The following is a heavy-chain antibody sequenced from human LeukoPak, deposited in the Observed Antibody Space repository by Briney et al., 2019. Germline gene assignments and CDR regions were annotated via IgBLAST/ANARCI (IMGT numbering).Heavy chain of an antibody. CDR1: GFTFSSYS. V-gene: IGHV3-48*01. Sequence: GGSLRLSCAASGFTFSSYSMNWVRQAPGKGLEWVSYISSSSSTIYYADSVKGRFTISRDNAKNSLYLQMNSLRAEDTAVYYCARDPDYYGSGSYYNWSQGTLVTVSS. D-gene: IGHD3-10*01. CDR3: ARDPDYYGSGSYYN. CDR2: ISSSSSTI. J-gene: IGHJ4*02.